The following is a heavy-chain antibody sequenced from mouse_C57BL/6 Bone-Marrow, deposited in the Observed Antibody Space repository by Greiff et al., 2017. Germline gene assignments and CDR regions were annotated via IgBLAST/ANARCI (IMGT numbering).Heavy chain of an antibody. D-gene: IGHD1-1*01. CDR3: ARRNYYGSREGYFDV. Sequence: VQLQQSGPGLVAPSQSLSITCTVSGFSLTSYAISWVRQPPGKGLAWLGVIWTGGGTNYNSALKSRLSISKDNSKSQVFLKMNSLQTDDTARYYCARRNYYGSREGYFDVWGTGTTVTVSS. CDR2: IWTGGGT. CDR1: GFSLTSYA. V-gene: IGHV2-9-1*01. J-gene: IGHJ1*03.